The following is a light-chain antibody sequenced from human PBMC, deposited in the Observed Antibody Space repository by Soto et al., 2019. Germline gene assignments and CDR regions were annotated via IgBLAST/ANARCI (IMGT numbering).Light chain of an antibody. J-gene: IGKJ3*01. V-gene: IGKV3-15*01. CDR2: GAS. Sequence: EIVMTQSPATLSVSPGERATLSCRASQSVSSNLAWYQQKPGQAPRLLIYGASTRATGIPARFSGSGSGTEFTLTISSLQSEDFATYYCQQYDSLFSFGPGTKVEIK. CDR1: QSVSSN. CDR3: QQYDSLFS.